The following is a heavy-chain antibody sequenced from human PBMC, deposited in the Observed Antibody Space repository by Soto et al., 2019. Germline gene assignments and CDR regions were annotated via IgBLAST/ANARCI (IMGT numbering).Heavy chain of an antibody. Sequence: QVQLQQWGAGLLKPSETLSLTCAVYGGSFSGYYWSWIRQPPGKGLEWSGEINHSGSTNYNPSLKSRVTISVDTYKHQFSLKLSSVTAADTAVYYCARRTTVVTRIDYWGQGTLVTVSS. CDR2: INHSGST. J-gene: IGHJ4*02. CDR3: ARRTTVVTRIDY. D-gene: IGHD4-17*01. V-gene: IGHV4-34*01. CDR1: GGSFSGYY.